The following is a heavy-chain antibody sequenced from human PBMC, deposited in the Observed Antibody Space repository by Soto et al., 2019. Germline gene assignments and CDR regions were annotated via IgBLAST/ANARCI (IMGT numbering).Heavy chain of an antibody. D-gene: IGHD5-12*01. CDR2: ISCNGSNI. CDR3: ARDLAFGYSGYDFNWIDP. J-gene: IGHJ5*02. V-gene: IGHV3-11*04. Sequence: PGGSLSLSCAASGFTFSDYYMSWIRQAPGKGLEWVSYISCNGSNIYYADSVKGRFTISRDNAKNSLYLQMNSLRAEDTAVYYCARDLAFGYSGYDFNWIDPWGQGTLVTVSS. CDR1: GFTFSDYY.